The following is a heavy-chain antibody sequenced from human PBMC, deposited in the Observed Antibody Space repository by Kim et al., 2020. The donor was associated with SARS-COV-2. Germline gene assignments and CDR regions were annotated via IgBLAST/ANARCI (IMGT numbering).Heavy chain of an antibody. D-gene: IGHD5-12*01. CDR3: ARAHSGYDFGIYYFDY. CDR1: GGSISSYY. V-gene: IGHV4-59*01. J-gene: IGHJ4*01. Sequence: SETLSLTCTVSGGSISSYYWSWIRQPPGKGLEWIGYIYYSGSTNYNPSLKSRVTISVDTSKNQFSLKLSSVTAADTAVYYCARAHSGYDFGIYYFDYWG. CDR2: IYYSGST.